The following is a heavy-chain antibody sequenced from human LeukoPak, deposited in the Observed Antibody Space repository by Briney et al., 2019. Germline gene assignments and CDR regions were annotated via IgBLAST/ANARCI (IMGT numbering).Heavy chain of an antibody. CDR1: GYTFIRYY. D-gene: IGHD3-22*01. J-gene: IGHJ4*02. V-gene: IGHV1-46*01. CDR2: INPSGGST. CDR3: ARDYYDRGAYAAGY. Sequence: ASVKVSCKTSGYTFIRYYMHWVRQAPGQGLEWMGLINPSGGSTTYAQKFQGRVTMTRDTSTNTFFMELSSLRSEDTAVYHCARDYYDRGAYAAGYWGQGTLVTVSS.